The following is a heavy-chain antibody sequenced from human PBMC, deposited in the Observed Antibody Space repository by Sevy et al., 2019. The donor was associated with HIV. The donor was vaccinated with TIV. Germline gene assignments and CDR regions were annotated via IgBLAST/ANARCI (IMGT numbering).Heavy chain of an antibody. D-gene: IGHD2-2*01. V-gene: IGHV3-7*03. Sequence: GGSLRLSCAASGFTFSNYWMSWVRQAPGKGLEWVAHIKRDGSEKYYVDSVNGRFTISRDNAKNSLYLQMNSLRAEDTAVYYCARDCSSTTCLWGMDVWGQGTTVTVSS. CDR3: ARDCSSTTCLWGMDV. J-gene: IGHJ6*02. CDR1: GFTFSNYW. CDR2: IKRDGSEK.